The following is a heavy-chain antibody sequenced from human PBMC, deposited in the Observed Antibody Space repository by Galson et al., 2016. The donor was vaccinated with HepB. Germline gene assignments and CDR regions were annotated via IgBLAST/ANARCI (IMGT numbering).Heavy chain of an antibody. Sequence: SETLSLTCSVSGGSISRSNYYWAWIRQAPGKGLEWIGSVYDTGSTYYNPSLKSRVTMSVDTSKNQFSLKLKSVTAPDTAMFYFARHVSCSGGSFYLSREGFYGLGVWGQGTTVTVSS. CDR1: GGSISRSNYY. CDR3: ARHVSCSGGSFYLSREGFYGLGV. V-gene: IGHV4-39*01. CDR2: VYDTGST. D-gene: IGHD2-15*01. J-gene: IGHJ6*02.